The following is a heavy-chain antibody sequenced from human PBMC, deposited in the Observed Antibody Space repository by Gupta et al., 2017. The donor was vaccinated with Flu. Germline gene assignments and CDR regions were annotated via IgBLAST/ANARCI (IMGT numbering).Heavy chain of an antibody. V-gene: IGHV3-15*01. CDR3: ATDWSPWRWEGHAF. D-gene: IGHD3-3*01. CDR2: IKSTTERGTT. Sequence: EVQLVESGGGLVKPGGSLRLSCAASGFSFNNAWMSWVRQAPGKGLEWVGRIKSTTERGTTDYAAPVKGRFTISRDDSKTTLFLQMNSLKTEDTAVYYCATDWSPWRWEGHAFWGQGTLVTVSS. CDR1: GFSFNNAW. J-gene: IGHJ4*02.